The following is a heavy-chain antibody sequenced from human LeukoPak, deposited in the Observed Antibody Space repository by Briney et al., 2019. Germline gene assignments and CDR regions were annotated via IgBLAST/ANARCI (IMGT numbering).Heavy chain of an antibody. CDR1: GYTFTSYY. Sequence: ASVKVSCKASGYTFTSYYMHWVRQAPGQGLEWMGLINPSGGTTRYAQKFQGRVTMTRDLSTSTDYMELNNLRAEDTAVYYCARVGITVPGNDYWGQGTLVTVSS. V-gene: IGHV1-46*01. CDR2: INPSGGTT. D-gene: IGHD6-19*01. CDR3: ARVGITVPGNDY. J-gene: IGHJ4*02.